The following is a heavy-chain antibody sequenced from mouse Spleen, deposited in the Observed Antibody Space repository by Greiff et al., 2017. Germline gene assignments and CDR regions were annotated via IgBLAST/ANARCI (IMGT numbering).Heavy chain of an antibody. CDR1: GYTFTDYY. D-gene: IGHD2-2*01. CDR2: IFPGSGST. CDR3: ARIGLRQGYYFDY. Sequence: VKLQESGPELVKPGASVKISCKASGYTFTDYYINWVKQRPGQGLEWIGWIFPGSGSTYYNEKFKGKATLTVDKSSSTAYMLLSSLTSEDSAVYFCARIGLRQGYYFDYWGQGTTLTVSS. J-gene: IGHJ2*01. V-gene: IGHV1-75*01.